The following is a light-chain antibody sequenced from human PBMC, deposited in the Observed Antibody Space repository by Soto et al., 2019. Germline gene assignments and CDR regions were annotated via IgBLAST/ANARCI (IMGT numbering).Light chain of an antibody. CDR2: DAS. V-gene: IGKV1-5*01. CDR3: QRYNTFSGT. Sequence: MLMKQSHSTLSASVGDRGSIPCRASQSISRWLAWYQQKPGKAPKLLIYDASTLESGVPSRVSGRGSGTQFTLTICSLQPDDFATYYCQRYNTFSGTFGPGTKGDIK. CDR1: QSISRW. J-gene: IGKJ1*01.